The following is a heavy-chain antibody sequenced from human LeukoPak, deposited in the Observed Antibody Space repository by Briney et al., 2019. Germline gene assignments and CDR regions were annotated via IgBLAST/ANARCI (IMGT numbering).Heavy chain of an antibody. V-gene: IGHV4-39*01. CDR2: IYYSGST. CDR3: ARYFDY. Sequence: SETLSLTCTVSGGSNSSSSYYWGWIRQPPGKGLEWIGSIYYSGSTYYNPSLKSRVTISVDTSKNQFSLKLSSVTAADTAVYYCARYFDYWGQGTLATVSS. J-gene: IGHJ4*02. CDR1: GGSNSSSSYY.